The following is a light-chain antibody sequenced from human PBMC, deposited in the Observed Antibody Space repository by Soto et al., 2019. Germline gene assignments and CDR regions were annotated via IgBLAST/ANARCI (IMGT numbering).Light chain of an antibody. Sequence: EIVLTQSPGTLSLSPGERSTLSCRASQSVSSYLAWYQQKPGQAPRLLIYDASNRATGVPGRFTGSGSGADFTLTISSLKPEDVAIYYCQQRRDWPLTFGGGTKVDIK. CDR2: DAS. CDR3: QQRRDWPLT. J-gene: IGKJ4*01. CDR1: QSVSSY. V-gene: IGKV3-11*01.